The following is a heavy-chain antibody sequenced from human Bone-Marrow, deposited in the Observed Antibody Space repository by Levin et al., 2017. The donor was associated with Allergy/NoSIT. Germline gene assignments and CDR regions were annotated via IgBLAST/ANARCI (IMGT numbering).Heavy chain of an antibody. D-gene: IGHD2-2*01. Sequence: SETLSLTCAVYGGSFSGYYWSWIRQPPGKGLEWIGEINHSGSTNYNPSLKSRVTISVDTSKNQFSLKLSSVTAADTAVYYCASFLGGCSSTSCQYYYYYYMDVWGKGTTVTVSS. CDR2: INHSGST. CDR3: ASFLGGCSSTSCQYYYYYYMDV. CDR1: GGSFSGYY. J-gene: IGHJ6*03. V-gene: IGHV4-34*01.